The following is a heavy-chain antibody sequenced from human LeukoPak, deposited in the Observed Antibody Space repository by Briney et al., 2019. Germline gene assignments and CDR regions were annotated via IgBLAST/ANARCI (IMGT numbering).Heavy chain of an antibody. CDR3: AKDVASSGYEGTFDY. CDR2: ISGDGGST. CDR1: GFTFDDYA. D-gene: IGHD5-12*01. V-gene: IGHV3-43*02. Sequence: PGGSLRLSCAASGFTFDDYAMHWVRQAPVKGLEWVSLISGDGGSTYYADSVKGRFTISRDNSKNSLYLQMNSLRTEDTALYYCAKDVASSGYEGTFDYWGQGTLLTVSS. J-gene: IGHJ4*02.